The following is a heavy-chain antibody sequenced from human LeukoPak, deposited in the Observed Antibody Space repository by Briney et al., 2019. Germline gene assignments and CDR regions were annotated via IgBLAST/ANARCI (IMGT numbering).Heavy chain of an antibody. CDR3: ARGYQVVWYT. J-gene: IGHJ4*02. D-gene: IGHD2-2*01. V-gene: IGHV4-61*01. Sequence: SETLSLTCTVSSYSISIGYYWSWIRQPPGKGLEWIGYIYYNGRTNYKSSLKSRVTISVDTSKNQFSLKLNSVTAADTAVYYCARGYQVVWYTWGQGTLVTVSS. CDR1: SYSISIGYY. CDR2: IYYNGRT.